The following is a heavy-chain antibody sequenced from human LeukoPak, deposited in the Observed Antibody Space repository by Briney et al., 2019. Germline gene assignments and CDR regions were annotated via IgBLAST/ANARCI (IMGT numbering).Heavy chain of an antibody. Sequence: GGSLRLSCAASGFTFSSYGMHWVRQAPGKGLEWVANIKQDGSEKYYVDSVKGRFTISRDNSKNTLYLQMNSLRAEDTAVYYCARDGEGSDWYNPDAFDIWGQGTMVTVSP. D-gene: IGHD6-19*01. J-gene: IGHJ3*02. CDR2: IKQDGSEK. CDR1: GFTFSSYG. V-gene: IGHV3-7*03. CDR3: ARDGEGSDWYNPDAFDI.